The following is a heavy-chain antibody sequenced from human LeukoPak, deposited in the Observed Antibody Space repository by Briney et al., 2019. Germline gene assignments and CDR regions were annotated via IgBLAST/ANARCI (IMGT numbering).Heavy chain of an antibody. D-gene: IGHD3-16*02. CDR1: GVSISGYY. CDR3: ARHYRLEAFDI. CDR2: IYYSGST. V-gene: IGHV4-59*01. J-gene: IGHJ3*02. Sequence: SETLSLTCTVSGVSISGYYWSWVRQPPGKGLEWIGYIYYSGSTNYNPSLKSRVTISVDTSKNQFSLKLSPVTAADTAVYYCARHYRLEAFDIWGQGTMVTVSS.